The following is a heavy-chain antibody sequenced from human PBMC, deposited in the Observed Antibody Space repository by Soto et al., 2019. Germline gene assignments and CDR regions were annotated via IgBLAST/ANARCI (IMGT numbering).Heavy chain of an antibody. D-gene: IGHD4-17*01. CDR1: GYSFTRFW. CDR2: IYPGDSDT. J-gene: IGHJ6*03. V-gene: IGHV5-51*01. Sequence: GESLKISCKGSGYSFTRFWIGWVRQMPGKGLEWMGIIYPGDSDTRYSPSFQGQVTISADKSISTAYLQWSSLKASDTAMYYCARHLVADYGDTYYYMDVWGKGTTVTVSS. CDR3: ARHLVADYGDTYYYMDV.